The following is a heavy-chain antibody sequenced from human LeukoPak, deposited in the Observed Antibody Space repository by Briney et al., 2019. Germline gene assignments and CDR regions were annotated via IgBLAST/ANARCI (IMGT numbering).Heavy chain of an antibody. CDR2: IIPIFGTA. CDR1: GGTFSSYA. V-gene: IGHV1-69*01. CDR3: ARSSGYDHSYYFDY. J-gene: IGHJ4*02. Sequence: ASVKVSFKASGGTFSSYAISWVRQAPGQGLEWMGGIIPIFGTANYAQKFQGRVTITADESTSTAYMELSSLRSEDTAVYYCARSSGYDHSYYFDYWGQGTLVTVSS. D-gene: IGHD5-12*01.